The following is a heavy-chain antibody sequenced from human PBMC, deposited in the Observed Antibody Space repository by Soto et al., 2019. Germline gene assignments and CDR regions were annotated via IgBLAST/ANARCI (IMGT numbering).Heavy chain of an antibody. CDR1: GYTFTSYD. CDR3: ARAKAEYDFWSGNYYYMDV. D-gene: IGHD3-3*01. V-gene: IGHV1-8*01. Sequence: ASVKVSCKASGYTFTSYDINWVRQATGQGLEWMGWMNPNSGNTGYAQKFQGRVTMTRNTSISTAYMELSSLRSEDTAVYYCARAKAEYDFWSGNYYYMDVWGKGTTVTVSS. J-gene: IGHJ6*03. CDR2: MNPNSGNT.